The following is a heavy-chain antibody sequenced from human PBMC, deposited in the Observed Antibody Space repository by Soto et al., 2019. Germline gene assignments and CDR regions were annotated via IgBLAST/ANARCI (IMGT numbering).Heavy chain of an antibody. Sequence: PSETLSLTCAVYGGSFSGYYWSWIRQPPGKGLEWIGEINHSGSTNYNPSLKSRVTISVDTSKNQFSLKLSSVTAADTAVYYCARDSTGDDFWSGYYTPPTLGGMDVWGQGTTVTVSS. D-gene: IGHD3-3*01. CDR3: ARDSTGDDFWSGYYTPPTLGGMDV. J-gene: IGHJ6*02. CDR1: GGSFSGYY. V-gene: IGHV4-34*01. CDR2: INHSGST.